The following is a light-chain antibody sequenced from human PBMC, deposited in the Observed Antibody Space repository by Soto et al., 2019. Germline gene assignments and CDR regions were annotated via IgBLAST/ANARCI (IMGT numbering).Light chain of an antibody. CDR3: MQTLQTPIT. J-gene: IGKJ1*01. CDR1: QSRLHSSGYNY. Sequence: DILMTQSPLSLPVTPGEPASISCRSSQSRLHSSGYNYLDWYLQKPGQSPQLLIYLGSNRASGVPDRFSGSGSGTDFTLKISRVEAEDVGVYYCMQTLQTPITFGQGPKVDI. V-gene: IGKV2-28*01. CDR2: LGS.